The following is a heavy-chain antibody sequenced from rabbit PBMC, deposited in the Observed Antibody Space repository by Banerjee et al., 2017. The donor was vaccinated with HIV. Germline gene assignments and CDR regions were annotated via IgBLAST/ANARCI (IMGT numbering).Heavy chain of an antibody. CDR2: IDPVFGST. J-gene: IGHJ4*01. CDR1: GFSFSSTYW. D-gene: IGHD8-1*01. V-gene: IGHV1S45*01. Sequence: QEQLEESGGDLVKPEGSLTLTCTASGFSFSSTYWICWVRQAPGKGLEWIGYIDPVFGSTYYASWVNGRFTISKTSSTTVTLQMTSLTAADTATYFCARDAGSSGLNLWGPGTLVTVS. CDR3: ARDAGSSGLNL.